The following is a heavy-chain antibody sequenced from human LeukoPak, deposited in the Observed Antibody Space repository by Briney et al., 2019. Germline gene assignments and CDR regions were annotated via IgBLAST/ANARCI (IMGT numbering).Heavy chain of an antibody. J-gene: IGHJ5*02. D-gene: IGHD3-10*01. V-gene: IGHV4-61*02. Sequence: SETLSLTCTVSGGSISSGSYYWSWIRQPAGKGLEWIGRIYTSGSTNYNPSLKSRVTISVDTSKNQFSLKLSSVTAADTAVYYCAREVGSYYNGNWFDPWGQGTLVTVSS. CDR2: IYTSGST. CDR3: AREVGSYYNGNWFDP. CDR1: GGSISSGSYY.